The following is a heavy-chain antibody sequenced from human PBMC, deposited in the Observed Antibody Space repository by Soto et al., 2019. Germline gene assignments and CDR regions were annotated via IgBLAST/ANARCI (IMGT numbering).Heavy chain of an antibody. V-gene: IGHV1-69*01. CDR1: GGTFSSYA. D-gene: IGHD6-25*01. Sequence: QVQLVQSGAEVKKPGSSVKVSCKASGGTFSSYAISWVRQAPGQGLEWMGGIIPIFGKANYAQKFQGRVTITADESTGTADMELRSLRSEDTAVYYCARDKGGYSSAGWFDPWGQGTLVTVSS. CDR3: ARDKGGYSSAGWFDP. CDR2: IIPIFGKA. J-gene: IGHJ5*02.